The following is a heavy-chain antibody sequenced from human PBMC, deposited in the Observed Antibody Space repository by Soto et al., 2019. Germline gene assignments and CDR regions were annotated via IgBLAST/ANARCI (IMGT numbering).Heavy chain of an antibody. CDR1: EGTFSSYA. CDR2: IIPMLGTT. CDR3: ARGTIFGMVIPYFYYGMDV. Sequence: QVQLVQSGAEVKKPGSSVKVSCKSSEGTFSSYAISWVRQAPGQGLEWMGGIIPMLGTTNYAQKFQGRVTVTADESTSTAYREVSSLRSEDTAVYYCARGTIFGMVIPYFYYGMDVWGQGTTVTVSS. J-gene: IGHJ6*02. D-gene: IGHD3-3*01. V-gene: IGHV1-69*01.